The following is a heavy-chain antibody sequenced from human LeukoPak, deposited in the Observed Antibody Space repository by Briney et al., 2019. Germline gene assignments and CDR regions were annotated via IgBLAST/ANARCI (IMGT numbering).Heavy chain of an antibody. D-gene: IGHD4-17*01. CDR2: TYYRSKWYN. V-gene: IGHV6-1*01. J-gene: IGHJ3*02. CDR1: GDSVSSNSAA. Sequence: SQTLSLTYAISGDSVSSNSAAWNWIRQSPSRGLEWLGRTYYRSKWYNGYAVSVKSRITITPDTSKNQFSLQLNSVAPEDTSVYYCARLEYGDLPTGAFDIWGQGTMVTVSS. CDR3: ARLEYGDLPTGAFDI.